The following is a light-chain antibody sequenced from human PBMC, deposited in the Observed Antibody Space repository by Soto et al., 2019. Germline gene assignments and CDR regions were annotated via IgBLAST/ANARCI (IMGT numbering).Light chain of an antibody. CDR1: SSDVGAYNL. CDR3: ASLTTTNFV. J-gene: IGLJ1*01. CDR2: EVS. V-gene: IGLV2-14*01. Sequence: QSVLTQPASVSGSPGQSITISCTGTSSDVGAYNLVSWYQHHPDKAPKLMISEVSNRPSGVSDRFSGSKSGNTASQTISGLQAEDEADYYCASLTTTNFVFGTGTKLTVL.